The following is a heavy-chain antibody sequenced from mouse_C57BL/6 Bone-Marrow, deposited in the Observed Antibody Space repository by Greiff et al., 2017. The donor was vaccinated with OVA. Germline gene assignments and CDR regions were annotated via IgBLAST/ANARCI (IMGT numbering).Heavy chain of an antibody. D-gene: IGHD3-2*02. CDR1: GYTFTRYW. CDR2: IYPGSGST. Sequence: QVQLQQPGAELVTPGASVKLSCQASGYTFTRYWITWVKQRPGQGLEWIGDIYPGSGSTNYNEKFKSKATLTVDTSSSTAYMQLSSLTSEDSAVYYCARKLRLRPVWFAYWGQGTLVTVSA. CDR3: ARKLRLRPVWFAY. V-gene: IGHV1-55*01. J-gene: IGHJ3*01.